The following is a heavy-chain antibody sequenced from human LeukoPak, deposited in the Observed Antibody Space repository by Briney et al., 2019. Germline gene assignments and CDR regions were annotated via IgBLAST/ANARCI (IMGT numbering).Heavy chain of an antibody. CDR1: AFSFTTYW. CDR2: IYPGDSGT. Sequence: GDSLKISCKGSAFSFTTYWIAWVRQMPGKGLEWMAIIYPGDSGTRYSPSFQGQVTISADKSISTAYLQWSSLKASDTAIYYCARRRYCNSTSCYEGAFDIWGQGIMVTVSS. V-gene: IGHV5-51*01. D-gene: IGHD2-2*01. J-gene: IGHJ3*02. CDR3: ARRRYCNSTSCYEGAFDI.